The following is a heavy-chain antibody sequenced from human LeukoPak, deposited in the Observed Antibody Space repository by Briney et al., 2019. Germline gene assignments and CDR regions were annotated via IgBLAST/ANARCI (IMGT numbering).Heavy chain of an antibody. D-gene: IGHD3-3*01. V-gene: IGHV3-30*18. CDR2: ISYDGSNK. J-gene: IGHJ4*02. Sequence: PGGPLRLSCAGSGFTFSSYGMEWLRQAPGKGLEWAAFISYDGSNKYYADSVKGRFTVSRDNSKNTLFLQMNSLRPEDTAVYYCVKDEWSPNTGQDSWGQGTLVTVSS. CDR1: GFTFSSYG. CDR3: VKDEWSPNTGQDS.